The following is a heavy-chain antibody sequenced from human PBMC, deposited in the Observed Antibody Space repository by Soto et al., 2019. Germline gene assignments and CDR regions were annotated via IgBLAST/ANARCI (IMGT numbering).Heavy chain of an antibody. CDR2: ISTSSSYT. D-gene: IGHD1-26*01. V-gene: IGHV3-11*05. CDR3: ARDGWSASLFIDY. CDR1: GFSFSDYY. Sequence: QVQRVESGGGLVKPGGSLRLSCSASGFSFSDYYMSWVRQAPGKGLEWVSYISTSSSYTNYADSVKGRFTISRDNAKNSLYLHVNSIRSEDKAVYYLARDGWSASLFIDYWGQGTLVTVST. J-gene: IGHJ4*02.